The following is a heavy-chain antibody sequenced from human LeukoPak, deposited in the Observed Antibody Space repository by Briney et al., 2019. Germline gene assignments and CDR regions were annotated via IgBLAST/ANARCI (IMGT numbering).Heavy chain of an antibody. CDR2: IIPIFGTA. J-gene: IGHJ4*02. CDR1: GGTFSSYA. V-gene: IGHV1-69*05. D-gene: IGHD6-19*01. CDR3: AITYDTSSGWTRFFDY. Sequence: LVKVSCKASGGTFSSYAISWVRQAPGQGLEWMGRIIPIFGTANYAQKFQGRVTITTDESTSTAYMELSRLRSEHTAVYYCAITYDTSSGWTRFFDYWGQGTLVTVSS.